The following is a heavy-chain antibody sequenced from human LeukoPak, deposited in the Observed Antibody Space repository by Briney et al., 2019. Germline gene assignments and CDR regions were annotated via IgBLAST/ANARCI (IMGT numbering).Heavy chain of an antibody. CDR3: ARGPSNTWWVYSSGSNWFDP. J-gene: IGHJ5*02. CDR2: IYYSGST. D-gene: IGHD6-19*01. Sequence: MTSETLSLTCTVSGGSISSYYWSWIRQPPGKGLEWIGYIYYSGSTNYNPSLKSRVTISVDTSKNQFSLKLSSVTAADTAVYYCARGPSNTWWVYSSGSNWFDPWGQGTLVTVSS. CDR1: GGSISSYY. V-gene: IGHV4-59*01.